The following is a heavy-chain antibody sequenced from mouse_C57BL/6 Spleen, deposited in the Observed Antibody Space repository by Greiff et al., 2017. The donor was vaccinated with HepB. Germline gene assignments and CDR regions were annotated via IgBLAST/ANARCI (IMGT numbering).Heavy chain of an antibody. V-gene: IGHV1-15*01. J-gene: IGHJ2*01. D-gene: IGHD3-3*01. Sequence: QVQLKESGAELVRPGASVTLSCKASGYTFTDYEMHWVKQTPVHGLEWIGAIDPETGGTAYNQKFKGKAILTADKSSSTAYMELRILTSEDSAVYYGTKGRACFDYWGQGTTLTVSS. CDR2: IDPETGGT. CDR3: TKGRACFDY. CDR1: GYTFTDYE.